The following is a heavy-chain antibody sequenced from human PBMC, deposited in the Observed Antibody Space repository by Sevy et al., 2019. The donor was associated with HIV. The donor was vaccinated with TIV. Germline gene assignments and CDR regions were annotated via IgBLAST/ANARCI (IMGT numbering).Heavy chain of an antibody. CDR3: AGGGRDFWSGYYLYYFDY. CDR2: ISSSSSYI. Sequence: GGSLRLSCAASGFTFSSYSMNWVRQAPGKGLEWVSSISSSSSYIYYADSVKGRFTISRDNAKNSLYLQMNSLRAEDTAVYYCAGGGRDFWSGYYLYYFDYWGQGTLVTVSS. CDR1: GFTFSSYS. J-gene: IGHJ4*02. V-gene: IGHV3-21*01. D-gene: IGHD3-3*01.